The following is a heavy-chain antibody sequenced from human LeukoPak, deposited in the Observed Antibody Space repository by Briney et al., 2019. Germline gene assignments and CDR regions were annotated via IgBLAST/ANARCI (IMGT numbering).Heavy chain of an antibody. CDR2: IYYSGNT. D-gene: IGHD3-22*01. CDR1: GGSLNSYY. Sequence: PSETLSLTCTVSGGSLNSYYWSWIRQPPGKGLEWIGYIYYSGNTNYNPSLKSRVSISIDTSKNQLSLQLNSVTAADTAVYYCARDRDSSGLRDFDLWGRGTLVTVSA. V-gene: IGHV4-59*01. CDR3: ARDRDSSGLRDFDL. J-gene: IGHJ2*01.